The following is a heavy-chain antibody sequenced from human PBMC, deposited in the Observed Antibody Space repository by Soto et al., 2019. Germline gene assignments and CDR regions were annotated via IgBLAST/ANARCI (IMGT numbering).Heavy chain of an antibody. CDR3: ARVWATVTNGFDP. V-gene: IGHV4-4*02. CDR2: IYHSGST. Sequence: QVQLQESGPGLVKPSGTLSLTCAVSGGSINSTNWWSWVRQPPGKGLEWIGEIYHSGSTNYNPTLKSRVSISVDKSKNKFSLKLSSVTAADAAVYYCARVWATVTNGFDPWGQGTLVTVSS. CDR1: GGSINSTNW. D-gene: IGHD4-17*01. J-gene: IGHJ5*02.